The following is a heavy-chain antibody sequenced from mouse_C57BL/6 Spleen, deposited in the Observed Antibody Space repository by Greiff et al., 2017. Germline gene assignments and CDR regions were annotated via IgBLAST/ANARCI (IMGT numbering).Heavy chain of an antibody. V-gene: IGHV1-80*01. CDR1: GYAFSSYW. J-gene: IGHJ4*01. Sequence: QVQLQQSGAELVKPGASVKISCKASGYAFSSYWMNWVKQRPGKGLEWIGQIYPGAGDTNYNGKFKGKATLTADKSSITAYMQLSSLTSEDSAVYFCASSTEGLYYYAMDDWGRGLSVPVAS. CDR3: ASSTEGLYYYAMDD. CDR2: IYPGAGDT. D-gene: IGHD1-1*01.